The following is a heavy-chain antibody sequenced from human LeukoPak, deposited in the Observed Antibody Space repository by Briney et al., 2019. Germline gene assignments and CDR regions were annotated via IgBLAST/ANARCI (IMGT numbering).Heavy chain of an antibody. CDR1: GGTFSSYA. V-gene: IGHV1-69*05. CDR2: IIPIFGTA. D-gene: IGHD6-13*01. Sequence: ASVKVSCKASGGTFSSYAISWVRQAPRQGLEWMGGIIPIFGTANYAQKFQGRVTITTDESTSTAYMELSSLRSEDTAVYYCARVPQLVWGEYYYYYMDVWGKGTTVTVS. CDR3: ARVPQLVWGEYYYYYMDV. J-gene: IGHJ6*03.